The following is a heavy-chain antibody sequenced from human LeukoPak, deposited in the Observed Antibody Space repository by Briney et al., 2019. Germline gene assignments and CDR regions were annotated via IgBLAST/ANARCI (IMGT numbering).Heavy chain of an antibody. Sequence: SVKVSCKASGGTFSSYAISWVRQAPGQGLEWMGRIIPILGIANYAQKFQGRVTMTTDTSTSTAYMELRSLRSDDTAVYYCARGGYDYYYYMDVWGKGTTVTVSS. CDR1: GGTFSSYA. V-gene: IGHV1-69*04. D-gene: IGHD6-13*01. J-gene: IGHJ6*03. CDR2: IIPILGIA. CDR3: ARGGYDYYYYMDV.